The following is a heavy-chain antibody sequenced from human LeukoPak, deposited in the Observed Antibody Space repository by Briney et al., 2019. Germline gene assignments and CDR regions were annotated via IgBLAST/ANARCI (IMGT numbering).Heavy chain of an antibody. J-gene: IGHJ4*02. CDR3: AKDRYGDDDLF. Sequence: GGSLRLSCVASGFTFSTNGMTWVRQAPGKVPEWVASIRGVGFGGITHYADSVKGRFTISRDNSKNTLYLQMDSMRAEDTALYYSAKDRYGDDDLFWGQGTLVTVSS. D-gene: IGHD4-17*01. CDR2: IRGVGFGGIT. CDR1: GFTFSTNG. V-gene: IGHV3-23*01.